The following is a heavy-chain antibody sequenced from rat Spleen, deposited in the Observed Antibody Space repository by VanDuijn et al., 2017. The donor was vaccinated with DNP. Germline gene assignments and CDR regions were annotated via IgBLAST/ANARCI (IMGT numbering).Heavy chain of an antibody. J-gene: IGHJ4*01. V-gene: IGHV5-25*01. Sequence: EVQLVESGGGLVQPGRSMKLSCAASGFTFSNYYMAWVRQAPTKGLEWVAAISTGGGKTYYRDSVKGRFTISRDNAKSTLYLQMNSLRSEDSATYYCAREGDYYDGSFVDAMDAWGQGTSVTVSS. CDR1: GFTFSNYY. D-gene: IGHD1-12*02. CDR2: ISTGGGKT. CDR3: AREGDYYDGSFVDAMDA.